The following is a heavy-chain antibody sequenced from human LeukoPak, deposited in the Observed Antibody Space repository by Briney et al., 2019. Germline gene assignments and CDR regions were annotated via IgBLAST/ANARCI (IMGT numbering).Heavy chain of an antibody. CDR1: VFIFSSYS. Sequence: GGSLRLSCAASVFIFSSYSMNWVRQAPGKGLVWVSRTNDDGSSTNYADSVKGRFTISRDNAKNTLYLQLNSLRAKEPPIYYCAKDIGRYLNNFFDYWGHGALVTVSS. CDR3: AKDIGRYLNNFFDY. CDR2: TNDDGSST. D-gene: IGHD1-26*01. J-gene: IGHJ4*01. V-gene: IGHV3-74*01.